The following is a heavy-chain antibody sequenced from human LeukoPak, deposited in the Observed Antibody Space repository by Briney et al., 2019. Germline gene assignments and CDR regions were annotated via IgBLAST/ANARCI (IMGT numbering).Heavy chain of an antibody. Sequence: PSETLSLTCRVSGGSISSYYWSWIRQPPGKGPEWIGYIYHSGSIKYNPSLKSRVTMSADTSKNQFSLKVTSVTAADTAVYYCARVLLWFGDSSRLSWFDPWGQGILVTVSS. J-gene: IGHJ5*02. CDR3: ARVLLWFGDSSRLSWFDP. D-gene: IGHD3-10*01. CDR1: GGSISSYY. V-gene: IGHV4-59*01. CDR2: IYHSGSI.